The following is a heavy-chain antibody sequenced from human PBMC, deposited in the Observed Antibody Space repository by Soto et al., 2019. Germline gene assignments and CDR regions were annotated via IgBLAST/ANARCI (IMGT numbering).Heavy chain of an antibody. D-gene: IGHD1-1*01. Sequence: EVQLVESGGGLVQPGGSLRLSCAASGFTVSNNYMRWVRQAPGKGLEWVSLIYSGGATYYADSVKGRFTISRVNSKNTLYLQMHSLRAEDTAVYYCARDGTYNWVGGQGILVTVSS. CDR3: ARDGTYNWV. CDR2: IYSGGAT. V-gene: IGHV3-66*01. CDR1: GFTVSNNY. J-gene: IGHJ4*02.